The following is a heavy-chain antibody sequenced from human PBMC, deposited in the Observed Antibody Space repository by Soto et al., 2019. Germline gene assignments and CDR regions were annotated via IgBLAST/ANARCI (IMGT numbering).Heavy chain of an antibody. J-gene: IGHJ4*02. CDR3: ARSGYSYGPNPLLY. V-gene: IGHV4-31*03. D-gene: IGHD5-18*01. Sequence: SETLSLTCTVSGGSISSGGYYWSWIRQHPGKGLEWIGYIYYSGSTYYNPSLKSRVTISVDTSKNQFSLKLSSVTAAGTAVYDCARSGYSYGPNPLLYRGQGTLPTVPS. CDR1: GGSISSGGYY. CDR2: IYYSGST.